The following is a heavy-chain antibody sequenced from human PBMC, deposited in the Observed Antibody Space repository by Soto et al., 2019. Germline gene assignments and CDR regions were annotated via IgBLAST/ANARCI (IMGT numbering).Heavy chain of an antibody. Sequence: SETLSLTCTVSGGSISSSSYYWGWIRQPPGKGLEWIGNIYYSGSTNYNPSLKSRVTISVDTSKNQFSLKLSSVTAADTAVCYCARGVASWGQGTLVTVSS. CDR2: IYYSGST. J-gene: IGHJ4*02. V-gene: IGHV4-39*01. D-gene: IGHD2-15*01. CDR1: GGSISSSSYY. CDR3: ARGVAS.